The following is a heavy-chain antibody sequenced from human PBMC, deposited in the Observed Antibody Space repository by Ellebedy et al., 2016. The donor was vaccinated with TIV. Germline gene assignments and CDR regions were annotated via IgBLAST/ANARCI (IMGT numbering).Heavy chain of an antibody. D-gene: IGHD3-3*01. V-gene: IGHV1-18*01. CDR1: GYIFGNYG. CDR2: ISGYTSKT. J-gene: IGHJ3*02. Sequence: AASVKVSCKASGYIFGNYGIGWVRQAPGHGLEWLGWISGYTSKTKYAHKFQGRVTLNTDTSTSTAYMELTGLRSDDTAVYYCARQLRILEWSFNIWGQGTVVTVSS. CDR3: ARQLRILEWSFNI.